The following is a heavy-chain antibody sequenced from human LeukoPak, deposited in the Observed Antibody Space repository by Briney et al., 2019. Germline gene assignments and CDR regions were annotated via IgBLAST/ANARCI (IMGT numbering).Heavy chain of an antibody. Sequence: GGSLRLSCAASGFTFSRYGMHWVRQAPGKGLEWVAFIRYDGSNKYYADSVKGRFTISRDNSKNTLYLQMNSLRAEDTAVYYCAKAAYCGGDCPQFDYWGQGTLVTVSS. V-gene: IGHV3-30*02. CDR3: AKAAYCGGDCPQFDY. D-gene: IGHD2-21*01. CDR1: GFTFSRYG. J-gene: IGHJ4*02. CDR2: IRYDGSNK.